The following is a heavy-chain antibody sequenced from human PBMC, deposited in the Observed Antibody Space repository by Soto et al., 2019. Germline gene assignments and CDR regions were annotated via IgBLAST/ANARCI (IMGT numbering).Heavy chain of an antibody. J-gene: IGHJ4*02. Sequence: SVGGLAQPGRSLRLSCAVSGLSFSSYAMTWVRQSPGKGLEWVSSISRSGNSTYSADSVRGRFTISRDNSKNTLYLQMNSLRAEDTAVYYCAKDAKILDWLPTSYYFDFWGQGTLVTVSS. CDR3: AKDAKILDWLPTSYYFDF. V-gene: IGHV3-23*01. D-gene: IGHD3-9*01. CDR1: GLSFSSYA. CDR2: ISRSGNST.